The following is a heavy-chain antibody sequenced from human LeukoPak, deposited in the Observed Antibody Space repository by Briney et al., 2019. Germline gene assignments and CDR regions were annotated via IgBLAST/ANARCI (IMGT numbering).Heavy chain of an antibody. CDR3: AKDRYSDYYFDY. V-gene: IGHV3-23*01. CDR2: ISGSGGST. D-gene: IGHD6-13*01. Sequence: GGSLRLSCAASGFTFSSYAMSWVRQAPGKGLEWVSAISGSGGSTYYADSVKGRFTISRDNSKNTLYLQMNSLRAEDTAVCYCAKDRYSDYYFDYWGQGTLVTVSS. J-gene: IGHJ4*02. CDR1: GFTFSSYA.